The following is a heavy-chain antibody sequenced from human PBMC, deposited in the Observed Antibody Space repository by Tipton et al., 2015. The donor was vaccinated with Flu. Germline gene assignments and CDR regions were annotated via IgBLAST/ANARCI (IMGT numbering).Heavy chain of an antibody. Sequence: LRLSCAVSGYSISSGYYWGWIRQPPGKGLEWIGSIYHSGSTYYNPSLKSRVTISVDTSKNQFSLKLSSVTAADTAVYYCARDRAMMVATGSGPPTNYWGQGTLVTVSS. CDR2: IYHSGST. CDR3: ARDRAMMVATGSGPPTNY. CDR1: GYSISSGYY. V-gene: IGHV4-38-2*02. D-gene: IGHD5-12*01. J-gene: IGHJ4*02.